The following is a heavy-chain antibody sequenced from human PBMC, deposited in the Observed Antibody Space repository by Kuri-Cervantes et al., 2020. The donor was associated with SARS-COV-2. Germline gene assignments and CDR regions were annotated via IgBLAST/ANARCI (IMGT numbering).Heavy chain of an antibody. D-gene: IGHD2-8*01. CDR1: GYTFTSYG. J-gene: IGHJ5*02. V-gene: IGHV1-18*01. Sequence: SVNVSCKASGYTFTSYGISWVRQAPGQGLEWMGWISAYNGNTNYAQKLQGRVTMTTDTSTSTAYMELSSLRSEDTAVYYCAREKDVGCMLPWGQGTLVTVSS. CDR3: AREKDVGCMLP. CDR2: ISAYNGNT.